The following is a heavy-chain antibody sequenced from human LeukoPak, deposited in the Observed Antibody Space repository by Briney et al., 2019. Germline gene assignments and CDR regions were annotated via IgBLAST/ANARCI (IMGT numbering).Heavy chain of an antibody. CDR1: GFTFSSYA. D-gene: IGHD4-17*01. Sequence: GGSLRLSCAASGFTFSSYAMSWVRQAPGKGLEWVSAISGSGGSTYYADSVKGRFTISKDNSKNTLYLQMNSLRAEDTAVYYCAKAPYYGDYSPFDYWGQGTLVTVSS. CDR2: ISGSGGST. V-gene: IGHV3-23*01. J-gene: IGHJ4*02. CDR3: AKAPYYGDYSPFDY.